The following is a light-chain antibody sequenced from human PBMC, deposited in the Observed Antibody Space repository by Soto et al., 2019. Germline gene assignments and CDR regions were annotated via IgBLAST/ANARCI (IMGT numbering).Light chain of an antibody. J-gene: IGKJ1*01. CDR1: QSISTF. Sequence: ELVVTQSPATLSVAPGEIATLSCMASQSISTFLAWYQQKPGQAPRLLIYGASTRATGIPARFSGSGSGTEFTLTISSLQSEDFAVYYCQQYNNWPRTFGQGTKVDIK. CDR3: QQYNNWPRT. V-gene: IGKV3-15*01. CDR2: GAS.